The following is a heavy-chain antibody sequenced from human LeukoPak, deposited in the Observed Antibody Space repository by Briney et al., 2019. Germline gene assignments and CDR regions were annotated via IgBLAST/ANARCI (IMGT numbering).Heavy chain of an antibody. CDR2: IYHSGST. J-gene: IGHJ4*02. CDR3: ARRKSSGYYDW. CDR1: GYSISSGYY. D-gene: IGHD3-22*01. V-gene: IGHV4-38-2*01. Sequence: SETLSLTCAVSGYSISSGYYWGRIRQPPGKGLEWIGSIYHSGSTYYNPSLKSRVAISVDTSKNQFSLKLSPVTAADTAVYYCARRKSSGYYDWWGQGTLVTVSS.